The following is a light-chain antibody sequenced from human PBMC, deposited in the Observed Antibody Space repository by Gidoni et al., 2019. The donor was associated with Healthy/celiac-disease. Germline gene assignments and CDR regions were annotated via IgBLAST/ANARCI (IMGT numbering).Light chain of an antibody. Sequence: QSALTQPASVSGAPGQSITISCTGTSSDVGGYNYVSWYQHHPGKAPKLMIYEVSNRPSGVSTRFSGSKSGNTASLTISGLQAEDEADYYCSSHTSRIFVVFGGGTKLTVL. J-gene: IGLJ2*01. CDR3: SSHTSRIFVV. CDR2: EVS. V-gene: IGLV2-14*01. CDR1: SSDVGGYNY.